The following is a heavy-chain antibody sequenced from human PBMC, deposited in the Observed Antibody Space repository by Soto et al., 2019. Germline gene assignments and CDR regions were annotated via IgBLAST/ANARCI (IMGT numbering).Heavy chain of an antibody. CDR2: INHSGST. V-gene: IGHV4-34*01. Sequence: KTSETLSLTCAVYGGSFSGYYWSWIRQPPGKGLEWIGEINHSGSTNYNPSLKSRVTISVDTSKNHFSLKLSSVTAADTAVYYCARGRVVVVPAARGRDYYYYMDVWGKGTTVTVSS. CDR1: GGSFSGYY. J-gene: IGHJ6*03. D-gene: IGHD2-2*01. CDR3: ARGRVVVVPAARGRDYYYYMDV.